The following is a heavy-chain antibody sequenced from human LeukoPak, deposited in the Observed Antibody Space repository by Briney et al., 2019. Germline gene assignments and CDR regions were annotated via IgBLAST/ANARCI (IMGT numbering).Heavy chain of an antibody. Sequence: SETLSLTCTVSGGSISSSSYYWGWIRQPPGKGLEWIGRIYYSGSTYYNPSLKSQVTISVATPKTQFSLKLSSVTAADTAVYYCARSSTTWIQLWFADYWGQGTLVTVSS. CDR2: IYYSGST. CDR3: ARSSTTWIQLWFADY. V-gene: IGHV4-39*01. CDR1: GGSISSSSYY. D-gene: IGHD5-18*01. J-gene: IGHJ4*02.